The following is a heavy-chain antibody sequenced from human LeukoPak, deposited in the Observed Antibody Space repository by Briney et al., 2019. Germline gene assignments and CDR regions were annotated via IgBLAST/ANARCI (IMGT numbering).Heavy chain of an antibody. J-gene: IGHJ6*03. CDR2: IRYDGSNK. CDR3: ARGGNTMIVVVKYMDV. D-gene: IGHD3-22*01. V-gene: IGHV3-30*02. CDR1: GFTFSSYG. Sequence: PGGSLRLSCAASGFTFSSYGMHWVRQAPGKGLEWVAFIRYDGSNKYYADSVKGRSTISRDNSKNTLYLQMNSLRAEDTAVYYCARGGNTMIVVVKYMDVWGKGTTVTVSS.